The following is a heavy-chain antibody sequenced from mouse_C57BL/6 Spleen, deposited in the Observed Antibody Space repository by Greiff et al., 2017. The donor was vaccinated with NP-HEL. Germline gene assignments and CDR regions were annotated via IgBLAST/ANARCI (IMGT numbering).Heavy chain of an antibody. CDR2: INPYNGDT. V-gene: IGHV1-20*01. CDR1: GYSFTGYF. J-gene: IGHJ2*01. CDR3: ARDANFDY. Sequence: EVQLQQSGPELVKPGDSVKISCKASGYSFTGYFMNWVMQSHGKSLEWIGRINPYNGDTFYNQKFKGKATSTVDKSSSTAHMELRSLTSEDSAVYYCARDANFDYWGQGTTLTVSS.